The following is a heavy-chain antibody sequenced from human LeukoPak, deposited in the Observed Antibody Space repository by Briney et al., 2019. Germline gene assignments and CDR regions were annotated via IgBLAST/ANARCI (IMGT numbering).Heavy chain of an antibody. CDR1: GGTFSSYT. CDR3: ARVRGVGATGRNWFDA. V-gene: IGHV1-69*02. J-gene: IGHJ5*02. Sequence: SVKVSCKAAGGTFSSYTISWVRQAPGQGLEWMGRIIPILGIANYAQTFHGRVRITANNSTSKAYMELSSLRSEDTAVYSCARVRGVGATGRNWFDAWGQGTLVTVSS. CDR2: IIPILGIA. D-gene: IGHD1-26*01.